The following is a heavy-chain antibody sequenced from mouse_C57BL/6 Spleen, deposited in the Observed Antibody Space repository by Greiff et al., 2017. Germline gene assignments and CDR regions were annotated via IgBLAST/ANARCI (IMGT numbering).Heavy chain of an antibody. CDR2: IYPGDGDT. CDR1: GYAFSSSW. Sequence: VQLQESGPELVKPGASVKISCKASGYAFSSSWMNWVKQRPGKGLEWIGRIYPGDGDTNYNGKFKGKATLTADKSSSTAYMQLSSLTSEDSAVYFCARRTPMDYWGQGTSVTVSS. CDR3: ARRTPMDY. J-gene: IGHJ4*01. V-gene: IGHV1-82*01.